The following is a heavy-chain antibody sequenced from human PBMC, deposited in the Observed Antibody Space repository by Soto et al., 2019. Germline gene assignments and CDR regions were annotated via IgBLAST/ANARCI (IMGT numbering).Heavy chain of an antibody. CDR3: ARAVTTVTYREY. Sequence: QVQLQESGPGLVKPSQTLSLTCTVSGGSISSGDYYWSWIRQPPGKGLEWIGYIYYSGSTYYNPSLKSRVTTSVDTSKKQCSLKLSYVTAADTAVYYCARAVTTVTYREYWGQGHLVTVSS. V-gene: IGHV4-30-4*01. CDR1: GGSISSGDYY. CDR2: IYYSGST. J-gene: IGHJ4*02. D-gene: IGHD4-17*01.